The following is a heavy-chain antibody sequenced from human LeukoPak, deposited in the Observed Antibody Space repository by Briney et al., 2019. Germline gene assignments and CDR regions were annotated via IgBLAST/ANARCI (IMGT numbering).Heavy chain of an antibody. V-gene: IGHV1-24*01. CDR2: FDPEDGER. Sequence: PVASVKVSCKVSGYTLTELSTHWVRQAPGKGLEWMGGFDPEDGERIYAQKFQDRVTMTEDTSTDTAYMELRSLRWEDTAMYYCATALRLEALDLWGHGTMVTVSS. J-gene: IGHJ3*01. CDR1: GYTLTELS. D-gene: IGHD3-16*01. CDR3: ATALRLEALDL.